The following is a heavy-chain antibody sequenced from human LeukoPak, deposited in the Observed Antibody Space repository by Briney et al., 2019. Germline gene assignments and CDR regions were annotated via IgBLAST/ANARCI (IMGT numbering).Heavy chain of an antibody. D-gene: IGHD4-17*01. CDR3: ARDRYGAYIFDY. CDR2: ISSSSSYI. J-gene: IGHJ4*02. CDR1: GFTFSSYS. V-gene: IGHV3-21*01. Sequence: GGSLRLSCAASGFTFSSYSMNWVRQAPGKGLEWVSSISSSSSYIYYADSVKGRFTISRDNAKNSLYLQMNSLRAEDTAVYYCARDRYGAYIFDYWGQGTLVTVSS.